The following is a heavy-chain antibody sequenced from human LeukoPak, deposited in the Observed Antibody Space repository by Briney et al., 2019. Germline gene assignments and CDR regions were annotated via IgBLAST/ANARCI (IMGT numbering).Heavy chain of an antibody. CDR3: ARENFMAPSGTTFDI. D-gene: IGHD1-7*01. J-gene: IGHJ3*02. V-gene: IGHV3-7*01. CDR2: IKQDGSEK. CDR1: GFTFSSYW. Sequence: GGSLRLSCAASGFTFSSYWMSWVRQAPGKGLEWVANIKQDGSEKYYVDSVKGRFTISRDNAKNSLYLQMNSLRVEDTAVYYCARENFMAPSGTTFDIWGQGTMVSVS.